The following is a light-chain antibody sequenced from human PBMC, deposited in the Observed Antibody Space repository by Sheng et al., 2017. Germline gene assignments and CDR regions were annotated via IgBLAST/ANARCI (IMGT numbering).Light chain of an antibody. CDR1: QSLVHSDGNXY. Sequence: DVVMTQSPLSLPVTLGQPASISCRSSQSLVHSDGNXYLNWFQQRPGQSPRRLIYKVSNRDSGVPDRFSGSGSGTDFTLRISRVEADDVGIYYCMQGTHWPPWTFGQGTKVEIK. V-gene: IGKV2-30*02. CDR2: KVS. J-gene: IGKJ1*01. CDR3: MQGTHWPPWT.